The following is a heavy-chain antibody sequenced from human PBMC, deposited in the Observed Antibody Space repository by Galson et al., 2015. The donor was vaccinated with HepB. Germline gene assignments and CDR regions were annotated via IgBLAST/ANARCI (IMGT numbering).Heavy chain of an antibody. Sequence: SGAEVKKPGESLEISCQASGYSFTSFWIAWMRQMPGKGPEWMGIIYPGDSDTKYSPSFQGQVTISADRSITTAHLQWNSLKASDTAIDYCARGGMYCTSTSCSPTHYFDSWGQGTLVTVSS. D-gene: IGHD2-2*01. CDR3: ARGGMYCTSTSCSPTHYFDS. CDR2: IYPGDSDT. CDR1: GYSFTSFW. V-gene: IGHV5-51*01. J-gene: IGHJ4*02.